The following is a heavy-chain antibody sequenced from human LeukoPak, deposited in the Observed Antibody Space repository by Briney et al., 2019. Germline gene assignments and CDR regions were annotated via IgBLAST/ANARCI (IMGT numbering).Heavy chain of an antibody. CDR3: ARDNSVGDFWSGYSRAGGMDV. J-gene: IGHJ6*02. Sequence: SETLSLTCTVSGGSISSVGYYWGWIRQHPGKGLEWIVYIYYSGSTYYNPSLKSRATITVDTTKNQFSLKLSSVSAADTAVYYCARDNSVGDFWSGYSRAGGMDVWGQGTTVTVSS. CDR2: IYYSGST. CDR1: GGSISSVGYY. V-gene: IGHV4-31*03. D-gene: IGHD3-3*01.